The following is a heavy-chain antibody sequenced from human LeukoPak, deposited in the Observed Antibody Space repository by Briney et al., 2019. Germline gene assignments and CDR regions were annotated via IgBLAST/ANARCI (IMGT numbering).Heavy chain of an antibody. CDR1: GFTFSSYA. D-gene: IGHD5-12*01. Sequence: GGSLRLSCAASGFTFSSYAMHWVRQAPGKGLEYVSAISSNGGSTYYANSVKGRFTISRDNSKNTLYLQMGSLRAEDMAVYYCARSIGSRHYYYYYMDVWGKGTTVTVSS. CDR2: ISSNGGST. J-gene: IGHJ6*03. V-gene: IGHV3-64*01. CDR3: ARSIGSRHYYYYYMDV.